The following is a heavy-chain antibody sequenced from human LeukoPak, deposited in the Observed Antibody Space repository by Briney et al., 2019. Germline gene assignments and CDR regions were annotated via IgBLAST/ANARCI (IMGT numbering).Heavy chain of an antibody. Sequence: SETLSLTCAVYGGSFSGYYWSWIRQPPGKGLEWIGEINHSGSTNYNPPLKSRVTMSVDTSKNQFSLKLSSVTAADTAVYYCANTGDWYHHASFDYWGQGTLVTVSS. J-gene: IGHJ4*02. D-gene: IGHD7-27*01. V-gene: IGHV4-34*01. CDR1: GGSFSGYY. CDR2: INHSGST. CDR3: ANTGDWYHHASFDY.